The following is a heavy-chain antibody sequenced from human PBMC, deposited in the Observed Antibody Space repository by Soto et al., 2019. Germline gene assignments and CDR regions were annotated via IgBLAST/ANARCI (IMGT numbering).Heavy chain of an antibody. J-gene: IGHJ5*02. CDR2: IYYSGSGST. CDR3: ARSTTGTTYWFDP. V-gene: IGHV4-59*01. D-gene: IGHD1-1*01. Sequence: NPSETLSLTCTVSGGSISTYYWSWIRQPPGKGLEWIGYIYYSGSGSTNYNPSLKSRVTISIDTSKNQFSLKLSSVTAADTAVYYCARSTTGTTYWFDPWGQGTLVTSPQ. CDR1: GGSISTYY.